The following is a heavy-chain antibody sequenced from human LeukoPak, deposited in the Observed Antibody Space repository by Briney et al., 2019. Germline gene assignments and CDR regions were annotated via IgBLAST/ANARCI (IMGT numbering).Heavy chain of an antibody. CDR2: IYHSGST. Sequence: SETLSLTCTVSGYSISSGYYWGWIRQPPGKGLEWIGSIYHSGSTYYNPSLKSRVTISVDTSKNQFSLKLSSVTAADTAVYYCARLLGYCSGGSCYSIRTAFDYWGQGTLVTVSS. V-gene: IGHV4-38-2*02. CDR1: GYSISSGYY. CDR3: ARLLGYCSGGSCYSIRTAFDY. J-gene: IGHJ4*02. D-gene: IGHD2-15*01.